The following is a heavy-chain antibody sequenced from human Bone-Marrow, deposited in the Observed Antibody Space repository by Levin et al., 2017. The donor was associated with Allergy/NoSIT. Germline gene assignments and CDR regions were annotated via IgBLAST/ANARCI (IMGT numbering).Heavy chain of an antibody. J-gene: IGHJ5*02. V-gene: IGHV4-34*01. D-gene: IGHD4-23*01. CDR2: INHSGST. CDR1: GGSFSDYY. Sequence: SETLSLTCAVYGGSFSDYYWSWIRQSPGKGLEWIGEINHSGSTNYNPSLKSRVTISVDTSKNQFSLKLSSVTAADTALYYCASGYGGNSDKNNWFDPWGQGTPVTVSS. CDR3: ASGYGGNSDKNNWFDP.